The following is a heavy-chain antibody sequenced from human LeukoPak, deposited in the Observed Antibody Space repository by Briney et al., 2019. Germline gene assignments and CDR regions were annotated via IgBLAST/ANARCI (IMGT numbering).Heavy chain of an antibody. Sequence: GGSLRLSCAASGFTFSSYAMHWVRQAPGKGLEWVAVISYDGSNKYYADSVKGRFTISRDNSKNTLYLQMNSLRAEDTAVYYCAGGYCSSTSCCANGPIDYWGQGTLVTVSS. D-gene: IGHD2-2*01. V-gene: IGHV3-30*04. J-gene: IGHJ4*02. CDR2: ISYDGSNK. CDR1: GFTFSSYA. CDR3: AGGYCSSTSCCANGPIDY.